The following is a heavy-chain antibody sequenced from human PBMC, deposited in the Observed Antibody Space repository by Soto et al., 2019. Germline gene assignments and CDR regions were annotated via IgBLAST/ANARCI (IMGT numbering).Heavy chain of an antibody. CDR1: GFTFRSYG. V-gene: IGHV3-30*18. CDR3: AKTYSSSPYYYHAMEV. Sequence: GGSLRLSCAGSGFTFRSYGMHWVRQAPGKGLEWVAVISYDGSNKYYADSVKGRFTISRDNSKNTLYLQMNSLRTEDTAVYYCAKTYSSSPYYYHAMEVWGLGTTVTVSS. CDR2: ISYDGSNK. D-gene: IGHD6-6*01. J-gene: IGHJ6*02.